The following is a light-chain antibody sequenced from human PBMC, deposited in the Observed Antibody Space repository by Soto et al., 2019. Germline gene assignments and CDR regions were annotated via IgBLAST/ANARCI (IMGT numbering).Light chain of an antibody. CDR1: QSVSSSY. Sequence: EIVLTQSPATLSVSPGEIATLSCRASQSVSSSYLAWYQQKPGQAPRLLIYGASSRATGIPDRFSGSGSGTDFTLTISRLEPEDFAVYYCQLYGSLPWTFGQGTKADI. J-gene: IGKJ1*01. CDR2: GAS. V-gene: IGKV3-20*01. CDR3: QLYGSLPWT.